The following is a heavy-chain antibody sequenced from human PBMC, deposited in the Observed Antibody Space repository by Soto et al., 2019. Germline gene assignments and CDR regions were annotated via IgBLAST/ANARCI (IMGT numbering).Heavy chain of an antibody. CDR2: IKQDGSEK. CDR1: GFTFSSYW. CDR3: ERDESYDILTGYYTPQRFDY. Sequence: PGVSLRLSCAVSGFTFSSYWMSWVRQAPGKGLEWVANIKQDGSEKYYVDSVNGRFTISRDNAKNSLYLQMNSLRAEDTAVYYCERDESYDILTGYYTPQRFDYWGQGSLVTVSS. V-gene: IGHV3-7*01. D-gene: IGHD3-9*01. J-gene: IGHJ4*02.